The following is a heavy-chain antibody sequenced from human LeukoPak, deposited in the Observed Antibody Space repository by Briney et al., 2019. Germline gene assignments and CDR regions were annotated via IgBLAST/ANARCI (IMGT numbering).Heavy chain of an antibody. J-gene: IGHJ4*02. CDR1: GGSFSGYY. CDR2: INHSGST. Sequence: SETLSLTGAVYGGSFSGYYWSWIRQPPGKGLEWIGEINHSGSTNYNPSLKGRVTISVDTSKIQFALKLSSVTAADTAVYYCARRYSSGWYSTDYWGQGTLVTVSS. CDR3: ARRYSSGWYSTDY. D-gene: IGHD6-19*01. V-gene: IGHV4-34*01.